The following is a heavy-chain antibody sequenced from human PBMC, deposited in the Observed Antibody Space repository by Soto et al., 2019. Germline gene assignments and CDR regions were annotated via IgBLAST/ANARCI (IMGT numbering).Heavy chain of an antibody. CDR2: INPSGGST. CDR3: ARDQEPSTLYYDYYYMDV. J-gene: IGHJ6*03. CDR1: GYTFTSYY. Sequence: QVHLVQSGAEVKKPGASVTVSCKASGYTFTSYYIHWVRQAPGQGLEWMGIINPSGGSTSYAQKFQGRVTMTRDTSTSTVYMEESGLRSEDTAVYYCARDQEPSTLYYDYYYMDVWGKGTTVTVSS. V-gene: IGHV1-46*03.